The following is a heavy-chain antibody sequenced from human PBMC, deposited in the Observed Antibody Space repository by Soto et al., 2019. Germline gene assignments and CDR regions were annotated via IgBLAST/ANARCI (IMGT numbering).Heavy chain of an antibody. CDR2: IGSSIGYI. V-gene: IGHV3-21*01. CDR1: GFTFSSYT. CDR3: ARDRDIFGVLAASGLGY. Sequence: EVQLVESGGGLVKPGGSLRLSCAASGFTFSSYTMNWVRQAPGKGLEWVSSIGSSIGYIYYADSVKGRFTISRDNAKNSRYLKMTRLRAEDTAVYYCARDRDIFGVLAASGLGYWGRGSLVSVPS. D-gene: IGHD2-2*01. J-gene: IGHJ4*02.